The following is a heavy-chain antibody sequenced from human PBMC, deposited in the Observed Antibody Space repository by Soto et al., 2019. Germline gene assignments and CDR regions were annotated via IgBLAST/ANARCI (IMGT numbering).Heavy chain of an antibody. Sequence: QLQLQESGPGLVKPSETLSLTCTVSGGSISSSSYYWGWIRQPPGKGLEWIGSIYYSGSTYYNPSLKSRVTISVDTSKNQFSLKLSSVTAADTAVYYCARLSTMIVVARLWGQGTLVTVSS. V-gene: IGHV4-39*01. CDR1: GGSISSSSYY. CDR2: IYYSGST. J-gene: IGHJ4*02. D-gene: IGHD3-22*01. CDR3: ARLSTMIVVARL.